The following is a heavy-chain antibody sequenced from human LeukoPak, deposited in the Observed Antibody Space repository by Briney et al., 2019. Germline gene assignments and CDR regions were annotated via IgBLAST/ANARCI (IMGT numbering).Heavy chain of an antibody. Sequence: PGGSLRLSCAASGFTFTYYAMHWVRQAPGKGLEWVSVVSNDGSNQDYTDSVKGRFIISRDDSKSTVYLQMNSLRVDDTAMYYCARGPDPVVRGPRRAFDLWAQGTMVTVSS. CDR2: VSNDGSNQ. CDR1: GFTFTYYA. V-gene: IGHV3-30-3*01. D-gene: IGHD3-10*01. J-gene: IGHJ3*01. CDR3: ARGPDPVVRGPRRAFDL.